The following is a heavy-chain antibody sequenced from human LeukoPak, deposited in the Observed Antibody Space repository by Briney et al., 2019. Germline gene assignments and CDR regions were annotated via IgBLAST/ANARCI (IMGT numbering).Heavy chain of an antibody. CDR1: ELTISSNY. V-gene: IGHV3-66*01. J-gene: IGHJ6*03. CDR2: IYSSNYT. D-gene: IGHD4-23*01. CDR3: ARDLAPYGGNQYYHYFYMDI. Sequence: GGSLRLSCAASELTISSNYMSWVRQVPGKGLEWVSLIYSSNYTYYADSVKGRFTISRDNSKNTLYLQMNSLRAEDTAVYYCARDLAPYGGNQYYHYFYMDIWGKGTTVTVSS.